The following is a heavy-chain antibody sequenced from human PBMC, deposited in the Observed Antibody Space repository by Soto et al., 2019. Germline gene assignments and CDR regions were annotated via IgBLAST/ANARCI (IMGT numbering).Heavy chain of an antibody. CDR3: ARDTDGLHY. J-gene: IGHJ4*02. CDR2: IYHSGST. Sequence: PSETLSLTCTVSGGSISSGGYFWNWLRQHPGKGLEWIGFIYHSGSTFYSPSLQSRVSISVDTSKNQFSLKLSSVTPADTAVYYCARDTDGLHYWGQGTLVTVSS. V-gene: IGHV4-31*03. CDR1: GGSISSGGYF.